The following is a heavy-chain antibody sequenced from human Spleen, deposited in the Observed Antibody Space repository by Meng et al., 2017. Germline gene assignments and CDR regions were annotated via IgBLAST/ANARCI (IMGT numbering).Heavy chain of an antibody. CDR1: GYTFTSYG. J-gene: IGHJ4*02. D-gene: IGHD2-2*01. Sequence: ASVKVSCKVSGYTFTSYGINWVRQATGQGLEWMGWMNPNSGNTGYAQKFQGRVTMTRNTSISTAYMELSSLRSEDTAVYYCARSRPKGREYDFDYWGQGTLVTVSS. V-gene: IGHV1-8*02. CDR3: ARSRPKGREYDFDY. CDR2: MNPNSGNT.